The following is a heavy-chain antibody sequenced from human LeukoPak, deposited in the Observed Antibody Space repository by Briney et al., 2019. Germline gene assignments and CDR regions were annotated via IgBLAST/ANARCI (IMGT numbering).Heavy chain of an antibody. Sequence: PGRSLRLSCAASGFTFDDYAMHWVRQAPGMGLVWVSRINERGTDSMYAESVKGRSTISRDNAKNTVYLQMNSLRVEDTAVYHCVRDETLWTLDWWGQGTLVSVSS. CDR1: GFTFDDYA. V-gene: IGHV3-74*03. J-gene: IGHJ4*02. D-gene: IGHD3/OR15-3a*01. CDR3: VRDETLWTLDW. CDR2: INERGTDS.